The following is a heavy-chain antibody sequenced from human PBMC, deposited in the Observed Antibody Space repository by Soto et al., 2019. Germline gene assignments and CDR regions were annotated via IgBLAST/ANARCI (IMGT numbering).Heavy chain of an antibody. CDR2: IYYDGSNK. CDR1: GFTFSSYG. Sequence: QVPLVESGGGVVQPGRSLRLSCAASGFTFSSYGIHWVRQAPGKGLEWVAVIYYDGSNKYYADSVKGRFTSSRENSKDKLYLQMARAKGGHTAVYYCARWDGVATRSGWFDPWGQGTLVTVSS. D-gene: IGHD5-12*01. J-gene: IGHJ5*02. CDR3: ARWDGVATRSGWFDP. V-gene: IGHV3-33*01.